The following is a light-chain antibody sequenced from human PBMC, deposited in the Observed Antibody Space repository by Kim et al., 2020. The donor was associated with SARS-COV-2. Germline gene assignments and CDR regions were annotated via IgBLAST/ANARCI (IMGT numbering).Light chain of an antibody. CDR3: QQYSSSPAT. Sequence: SPGERATRSGRASQSVSSNYLAWYQQKPGQAPRLLSYGASSRATGIPDRFSGSGSGTDFTLTITRLEPEDFAVYYCQQYSSSPATFGQGTKVDIK. CDR2: GAS. CDR1: QSVSSNY. V-gene: IGKV3-20*01. J-gene: IGKJ1*01.